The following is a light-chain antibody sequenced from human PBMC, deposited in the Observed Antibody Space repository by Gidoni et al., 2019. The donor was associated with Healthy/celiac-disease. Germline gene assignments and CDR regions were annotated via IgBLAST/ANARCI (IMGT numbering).Light chain of an antibody. CDR2: AAS. J-gene: IGKJ3*01. CDR1: QSISSY. Sequence: DIQMTPSPSSLSASVGDRVTITCRASQSISSYLNWYQQKPGKAPKLLIYAASSLQSGVPSRFSGSGSGTDFTLTISSLQPEDFATYYCQQCDSTPFTFGPGTKVDIK. V-gene: IGKV1-39*01. CDR3: QQCDSTPFT.